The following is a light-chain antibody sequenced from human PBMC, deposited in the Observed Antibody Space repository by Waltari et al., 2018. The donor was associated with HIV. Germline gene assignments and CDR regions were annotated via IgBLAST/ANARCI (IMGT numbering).Light chain of an antibody. CDR2: DDS. CDR3: QVWDSSTDLRV. Sequence: SYVLTQPPSVSAAPGQTARITCGGDNIGSKGVHWYQKKPSQAPVLVVYDDSDRPSGIPERFSGSSSWNTATLTISRVEAGDEADFYCQVWDSSTDLRVFGGGTKLTVL. V-gene: IGLV3-21*02. CDR1: NIGSKG. J-gene: IGLJ2*01.